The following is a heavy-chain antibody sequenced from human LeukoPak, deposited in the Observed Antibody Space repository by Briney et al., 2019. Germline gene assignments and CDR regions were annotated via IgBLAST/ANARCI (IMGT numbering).Heavy chain of an antibody. CDR2: ISSSSSYI. V-gene: IGHV3-21*01. CDR1: GSSFSSFS. J-gene: IGHJ5*02. Sequence: PGGSLRLSCAASGSSFSSFSMNWVRQAPGKGLEWVSSISSSSSYIYYAGSVKGRFTISRDNVKNSLFLQMHSLRDDDTAVYYCAKDSGGWQQLVSNWFDPWGQGTLVTVSS. D-gene: IGHD6-13*01. CDR3: AKDSGGWQQLVSNWFDP.